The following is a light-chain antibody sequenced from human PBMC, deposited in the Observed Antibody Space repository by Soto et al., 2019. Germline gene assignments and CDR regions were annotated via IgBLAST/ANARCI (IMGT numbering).Light chain of an antibody. CDR3: QSYDNSLSHFYV. J-gene: IGLJ1*01. Sequence: QSVLTQPPSVSGTLGQTVTISCTGSSSNIGAGFGVHWYRHLPGSAPQLLIFGDTNRPSGVPDRFSGSKSGASASLAITGLQAEDEADYYCQSYDNSLSHFYVFGTGTKVTVL. CDR2: GDT. CDR1: SSNIGAGFG. V-gene: IGLV1-40*01.